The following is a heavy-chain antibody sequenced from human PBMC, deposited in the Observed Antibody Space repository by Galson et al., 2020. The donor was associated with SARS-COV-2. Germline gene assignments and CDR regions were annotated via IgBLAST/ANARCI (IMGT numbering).Heavy chain of an antibody. CDR2: ISSSGSTI. J-gene: IGHJ6*02. CDR3: ARDLGPRPDFWSGDSLTDYYGMDV. Sequence: KIGESLKISCAASGFTFSDYYMSWIRQAPGKGLEWVSYISSSGSTIYYADSVKGRFTISRDNAKNSLYLQMNSLRAEDTAVYYCARDLGPRPDFWSGDSLTDYYGMDVWGQGTTVTVSS. D-gene: IGHD3-3*01. CDR1: GFTFSDYY. V-gene: IGHV3-11*01.